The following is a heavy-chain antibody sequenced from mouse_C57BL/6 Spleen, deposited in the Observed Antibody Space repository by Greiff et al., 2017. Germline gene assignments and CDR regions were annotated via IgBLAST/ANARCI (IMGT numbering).Heavy chain of an antibody. CDR2: VDPSDSYT. J-gene: IGHJ3*01. Sequence: VQLQQPGAELVMPGASVKLSCKASGYTFTSYWMHWVKPRPGQGLEWIGEVDPSDSYTNYTQKFKGKSTLTVDKSSSTAYMQLSSLTSEDSAVYYCARRVYYDYDAGFAYWGQGTLVTVSA. V-gene: IGHV1-69*01. CDR1: GYTFTSYW. CDR3: ARRVYYDYDAGFAY. D-gene: IGHD2-4*01.